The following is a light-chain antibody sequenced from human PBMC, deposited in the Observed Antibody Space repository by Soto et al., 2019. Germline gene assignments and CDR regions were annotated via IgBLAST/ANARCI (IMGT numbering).Light chain of an antibody. CDR1: SVDVGGNNY. CDR2: NVS. J-gene: IGLJ2*01. Sequence: QSALTQPASVSGSPSRWFTISGIETSVDVGGNNYVSWYQQNPGKAPKLMIYNVSNGPSGVSIRFSGSKSVKTASLTISGLQAEDEADYYCSSYSSSGTLVFGGGTKLTVL. V-gene: IGLV2-14*03. CDR3: SSYSSSGTLV.